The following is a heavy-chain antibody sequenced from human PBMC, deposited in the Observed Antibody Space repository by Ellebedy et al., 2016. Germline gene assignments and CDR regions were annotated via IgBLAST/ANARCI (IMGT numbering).Heavy chain of an antibody. CDR2: LYPSGEST. Sequence: ASVKVSXKTSGHTFTNYPIHWVRLAPGQGLEWMGILYPSGESTYYAQMFQDRVTMTRDTSTSTVYMDLGSLRSEDTAIYFCAGGSNYAMDVWGQGTTVTVSS. CDR1: GHTFTNYP. V-gene: IGHV1-46*01. CDR3: AGGSNYAMDV. D-gene: IGHD3/OR15-3a*01. J-gene: IGHJ6*02.